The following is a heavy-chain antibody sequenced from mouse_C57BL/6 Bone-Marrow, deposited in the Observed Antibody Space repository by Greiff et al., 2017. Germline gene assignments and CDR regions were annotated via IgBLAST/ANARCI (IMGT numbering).Heavy chain of an antibody. CDR3: ARSTYYGRGFAY. J-gene: IGHJ3*01. CDR1: GYTFTSYG. V-gene: IGHV1-81*01. D-gene: IGHD1-1*01. CDR2: IYPRSGNP. Sequence: VQLQQSGAELARPGASVKLSCKASGYTFTSYGISWVKQRTGQGLEWIGEIYPRSGNPYYNEKFKGKATLTADKSSSTAYMGLRSLTSEDSAVYFCARSTYYGRGFAYWGQGTLVTVSA.